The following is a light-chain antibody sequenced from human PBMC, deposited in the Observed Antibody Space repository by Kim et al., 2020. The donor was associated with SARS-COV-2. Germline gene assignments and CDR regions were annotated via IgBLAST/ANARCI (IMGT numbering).Light chain of an antibody. J-gene: IGKJ5*01. Sequence: ASGGDRVTITCRASQDIRNDLGWYQQNPGRAPKRLIYGASSLQRGVPSRFSGSGSGTEFTLTISSLQPEDFATYLCFQHNTYPITFGQGTRLEIK. CDR3: FQHNTYPIT. V-gene: IGKV1-17*01. CDR1: QDIRND. CDR2: GAS.